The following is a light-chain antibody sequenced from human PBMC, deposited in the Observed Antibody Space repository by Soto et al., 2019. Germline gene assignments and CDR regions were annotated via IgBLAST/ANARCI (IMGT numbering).Light chain of an antibody. CDR2: SNA. CDR3: QSYDSSLTTYV. J-gene: IGLJ1*01. Sequence: QSVLTQPPSVSEAPGHRVTISCTGTSSDIGAGYDVRWYQQLPGAAPKLLIYSNAIRPSGVPDRFSASKSGTSASLAITGLRAEDEADYYCQSYDSSLTTYVFGTGTKVTVL. V-gene: IGLV1-40*01. CDR1: SSDIGAGYD.